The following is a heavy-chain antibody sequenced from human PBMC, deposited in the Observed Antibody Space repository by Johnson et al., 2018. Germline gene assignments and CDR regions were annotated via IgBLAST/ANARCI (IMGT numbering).Heavy chain of an antibody. CDR3: AKGVRGGSGYRFDY. V-gene: IGHV3-30-3*01. CDR1: GFTFSSYA. J-gene: IGHJ4*02. CDR2: ISYDGSNK. D-gene: IGHD3-22*01. Sequence: QVQLVESGGGVVQPGRSXRLSCAASGFTFSSYAMHWVRQAPGKGLEWVAVISYDGSNKYYADSVKGRFTISRDNSKNTLYLQMNGLRVEDTAIYYCAKGVRGGSGYRFDYWGQGTLVTVSS.